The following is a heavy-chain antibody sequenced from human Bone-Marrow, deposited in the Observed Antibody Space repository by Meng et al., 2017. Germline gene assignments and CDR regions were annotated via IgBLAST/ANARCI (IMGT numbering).Heavy chain of an antibody. Sequence: QAPLVPCRGVVKKPGAYVQVSCKASGSTFTSYDINWVRQATAQGLEWMGWMNPNSGNTGYAQKFQGRVTMTRNTSISTAYMELSSLRSEDTAVYYCARSGIQLWLYYWGQGTLVTVSS. D-gene: IGHD5-18*01. V-gene: IGHV1-8*01. CDR3: ARSGIQLWLYY. CDR1: GSTFTSYD. CDR2: MNPNSGNT. J-gene: IGHJ4*02.